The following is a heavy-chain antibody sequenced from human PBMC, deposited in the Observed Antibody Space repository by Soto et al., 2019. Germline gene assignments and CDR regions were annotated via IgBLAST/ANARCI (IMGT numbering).Heavy chain of an antibody. CDR1: GYTFNNYA. Sequence: QVQLVQSGAEVKKPGASVKVSCKASGYTFNNYAIHWVRQAPGQRLEWMGWITAGNGKTEYSQKLQGRVTIATDTSASTAYMELSSLRSEDTAVYYCARAPYTSGRTYYFDYWGQGTLVTVSS. CDR2: ITAGNGKT. J-gene: IGHJ4*02. D-gene: IGHD6-19*01. V-gene: IGHV1-3*01. CDR3: ARAPYTSGRTYYFDY.